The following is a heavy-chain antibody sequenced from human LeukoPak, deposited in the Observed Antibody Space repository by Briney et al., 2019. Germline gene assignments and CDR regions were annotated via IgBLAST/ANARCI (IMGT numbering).Heavy chain of an antibody. D-gene: IGHD6-13*01. CDR2: MNPNSGNT. J-gene: IGHJ4*02. CDR3: ARRRYSSNWYYFDY. Sequence: ASVKVSCKASGYTFTSYDINWVRQATGQGLEWTGWMNPNSGNTGYVQKFQGRVTMTRNTSISTAYMELSSLRSEDTAVYYCARRRYSSNWYYFDYWGQGTLVTVS. V-gene: IGHV1-8*01. CDR1: GYTFTSYD.